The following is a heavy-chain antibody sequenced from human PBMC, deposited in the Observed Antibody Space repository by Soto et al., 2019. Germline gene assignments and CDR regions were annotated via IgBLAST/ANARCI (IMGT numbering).Heavy chain of an antibody. V-gene: IGHV3-7*01. CDR2: IKQDGSEK. CDR3: ASLYCSSTSCYPFDY. CDR1: GFTFSSYW. J-gene: IGHJ4*02. D-gene: IGHD2-2*01. Sequence: GGSLRLSCAASGFTFSSYWMSWVRQSPGKGLEWVANIKQDGSEKYYVDSVKGRFTISRDNAKNSLYLQMNSLRAEDTAVYYCASLYCSSTSCYPFDYWGQGTLVTVSS.